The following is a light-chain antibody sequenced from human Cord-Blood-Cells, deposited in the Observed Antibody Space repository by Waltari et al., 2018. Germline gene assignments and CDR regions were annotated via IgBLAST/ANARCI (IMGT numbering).Light chain of an antibody. CDR1: SSDVGRYNL. Sequence: QSALTHPASLSGSPGQSITLSCTGTSSDVGRYNLVSWYQQHPGKAPNLMIYEGSKRPSGVSNRFSGSKSGNTASLTISGLQAEDEADYYCCSYAGSSTLVFGGGTKLTVL. CDR2: EGS. CDR3: CSYAGSSTLV. V-gene: IGLV2-23*01. J-gene: IGLJ3*02.